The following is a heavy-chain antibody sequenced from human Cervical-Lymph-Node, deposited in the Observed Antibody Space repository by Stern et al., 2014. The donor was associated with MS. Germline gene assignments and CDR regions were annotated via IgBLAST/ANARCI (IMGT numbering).Heavy chain of an antibody. D-gene: IGHD4-17*01. V-gene: IGHV4-34*01. Sequence: QVQLQQWGAGLLKPSETLSLTCAVYGGSFSGYYWSWIRQSPGKGLEWIGEINHSGKTNYNPSLKSRVPISADTSRSQFSLKLGSVTAADTAVYYCARYTVRDWFDPWGQGTLVIVSS. CDR1: GGSFSGYY. CDR2: INHSGKT. J-gene: IGHJ5*02. CDR3: ARYTVRDWFDP.